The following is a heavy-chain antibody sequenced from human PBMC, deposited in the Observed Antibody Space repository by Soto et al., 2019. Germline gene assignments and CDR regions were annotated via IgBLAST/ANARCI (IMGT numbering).Heavy chain of an antibody. V-gene: IGHV4-34*01. Sequence: QVQLQQWGAGLLKPSETLSLTCAVYGGSLSDYYWHWLRQPPGKGLEWIGEINHRGTTSYNPSLKSRVEISVDTAMTQFSLKLRSVGAADTAIYYCARYQWNPGAFDPWGPGTQVTVSS. CDR2: INHRGTT. D-gene: IGHD1-20*01. CDR1: GGSLSDYY. CDR3: ARYQWNPGAFDP. J-gene: IGHJ5*02.